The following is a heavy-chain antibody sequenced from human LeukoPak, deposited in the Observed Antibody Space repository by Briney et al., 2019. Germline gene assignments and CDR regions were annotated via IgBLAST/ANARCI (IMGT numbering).Heavy chain of an antibody. CDR1: GGSFSGSY. J-gene: IGHJ4*02. D-gene: IGHD2-2*01. Sequence: PSETLSLTCAVLGGSFSGSYWGWIGQPPGKGLEWIGEVNHSGRTNYSPSLKSRVTMSVDTSKNQFSLNLRSVTAADTAVYYCARVVWDGVIVAVQPAATPGSIDYWGQGTLLTVSS. CDR2: VNHSGRT. CDR3: ARVVWDGVIVAVQPAATPGSIDY. V-gene: IGHV4-34*01.